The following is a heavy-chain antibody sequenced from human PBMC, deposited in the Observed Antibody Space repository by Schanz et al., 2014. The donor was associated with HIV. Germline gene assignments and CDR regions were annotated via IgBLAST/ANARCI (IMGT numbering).Heavy chain of an antibody. Sequence: QVQLVESGGGVVQPGRSLRLSCAASGFTLSNSAMHWVRQVPGQGLEWVAVIWNDGSNKYYADSVKGRFTISRDNSKNTLYLQMSSLRDEDTAVYYCATLQGSSGWYDNDYYGMDVWGQGTAVTVSS. D-gene: IGHD6-19*01. CDR1: GFTLSNSA. CDR3: ATLQGSSGWYDNDYYGMDV. CDR2: IWNDGSNK. V-gene: IGHV3-33*08. J-gene: IGHJ6*02.